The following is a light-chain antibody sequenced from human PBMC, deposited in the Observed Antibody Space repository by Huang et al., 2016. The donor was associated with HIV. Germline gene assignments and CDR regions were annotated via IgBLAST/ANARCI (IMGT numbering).Light chain of an antibody. CDR1: QDIRDD. CDR3: LQTYTDPHT. Sequence: AIQMTQSPSSLSASVGDRVTITCRASQDIRDDLAWFQQRPGKVPKLLISASSTLQNGVPSRFIGSGSGTDFILTITRLQPEDFAAYYCLQTYTDPHTFGQGTNLQIK. CDR2: ASS. V-gene: IGKV1-6*01. J-gene: IGKJ2*01.